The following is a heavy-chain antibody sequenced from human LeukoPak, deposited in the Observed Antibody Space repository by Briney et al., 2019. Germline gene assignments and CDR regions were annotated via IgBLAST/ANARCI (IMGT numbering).Heavy chain of an antibody. CDR2: IYYSGYT. Sequence: SETLSLTCTVSGGSISSYYWSWIRQPPGKGLEWIGYIYYSGYTNYNPSLKSRITISVDTSKNQFSLKLSSVTAADTAVYYCARTTMVRGTYYMDVWGKGTTVTISS. CDR1: GGSISSYY. D-gene: IGHD3-10*01. V-gene: IGHV4-59*01. J-gene: IGHJ6*03. CDR3: ARTTMVRGTYYMDV.